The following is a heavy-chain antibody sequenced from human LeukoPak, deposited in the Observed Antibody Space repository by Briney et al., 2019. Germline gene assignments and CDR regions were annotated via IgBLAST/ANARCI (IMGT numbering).Heavy chain of an antibody. CDR1: GGSISSGGYY. Sequence: SETLSLTCTVSGGSISSGGYYWSWIRQHPGKGLEWIGYIYYSGSTYYNPSLKSRVTISVDTSKNQFSLKLSSVTAADTAVYYCARAPNTYYYDSSGYYNPAPLFQHWGQGTLVTVSS. V-gene: IGHV4-31*03. CDR3: ARAPNTYYYDSSGYYNPAPLFQH. J-gene: IGHJ1*01. CDR2: IYYSGST. D-gene: IGHD3-22*01.